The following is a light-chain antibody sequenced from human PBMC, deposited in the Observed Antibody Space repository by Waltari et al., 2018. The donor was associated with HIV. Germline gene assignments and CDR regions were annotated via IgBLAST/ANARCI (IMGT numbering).Light chain of an antibody. CDR3: QTWDSQIII. CDR2: QNS. J-gene: IGLJ2*01. V-gene: IGLV3-1*01. CDR1: ELGNKY. Sequence: SYDLTQEPSVSVFPGQAAAIRCFGDELGNKYVSWYQQKPGQSPIQVIYQNSKRPSGVPERFSGSNSGNTATLTISGTQVMDESDYHCQTWDSQIIIFGGGTKLTVL.